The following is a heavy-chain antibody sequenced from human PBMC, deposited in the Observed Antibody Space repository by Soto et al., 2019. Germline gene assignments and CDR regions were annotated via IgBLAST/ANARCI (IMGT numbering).Heavy chain of an antibody. V-gene: IGHV3-48*02. Sequence: LSLTCAASGFTFDISSMNWVRQAPGRGLEWISYISSSRSSIYYADSVKGRFTISRDNAKNSLYLQMNSLRDEDTAVYYCARGSSFKNKFGELSPGLGSWGQGTLVTVSS. CDR3: ARGSSFKNKFGELSPGLGS. J-gene: IGHJ5*02. CDR2: ISSSRSSI. D-gene: IGHD3-10*01. CDR1: GFTFDISS.